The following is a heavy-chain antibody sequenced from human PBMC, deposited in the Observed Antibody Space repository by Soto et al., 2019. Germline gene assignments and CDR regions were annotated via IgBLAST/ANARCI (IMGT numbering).Heavy chain of an antibody. Sequence: ASVKVSCKGSGYTFTSYGISWVRQATGQGLEWMGWISAYNGNTNYAQKLQGRVTMTTDTSTSTAYMELRSLRSDDTAVYYCARVHPIAVAGLYYYGMDVWGQGTTVTVSS. V-gene: IGHV1-18*01. D-gene: IGHD6-19*01. CDR1: GYTFTSYG. J-gene: IGHJ6*02. CDR3: ARVHPIAVAGLYYYGMDV. CDR2: ISAYNGNT.